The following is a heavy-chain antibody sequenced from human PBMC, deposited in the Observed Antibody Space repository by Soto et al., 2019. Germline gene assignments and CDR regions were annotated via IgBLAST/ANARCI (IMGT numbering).Heavy chain of an antibody. CDR3: ARDKDRGYSYGYGYYYYGMDV. CDR2: ISAHNGNT. J-gene: IGHJ6*02. CDR1: GYTFTSYG. D-gene: IGHD5-18*01. V-gene: IGHV1-18*01. Sequence: ASVKVSCQASGYTFTSYGIRWVRQARGQGIEWMGWISAHNGNTNYAQKLQGRVTMTTDTSTSTAYMELRSLRSDDTAVYYCARDKDRGYSYGYGYYYYGMDVWGQGTTVTVSS.